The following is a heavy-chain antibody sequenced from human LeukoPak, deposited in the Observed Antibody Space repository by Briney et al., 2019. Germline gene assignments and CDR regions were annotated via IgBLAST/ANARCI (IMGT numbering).Heavy chain of an antibody. D-gene: IGHD2-15*01. J-gene: IGHJ6*03. CDR2: INWNGGST. CDR3: ARSYCSGGSCYYMDV. CDR1: GFTFDDYG. Sequence: GGSLRLSCAASGFTFDDYGMSWVRQAPGKGLEWVSGINWNGGSTGYADSVKGRFTISRDNSKNTLYLQMNSLRAEDTAVYYCARSYCSGGSCYYMDVWGKGTTVTVSS. V-gene: IGHV3-20*04.